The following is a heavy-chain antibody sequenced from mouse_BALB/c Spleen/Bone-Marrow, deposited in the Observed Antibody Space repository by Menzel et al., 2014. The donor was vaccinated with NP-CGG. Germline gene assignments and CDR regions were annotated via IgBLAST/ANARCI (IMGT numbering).Heavy chain of an antibody. CDR2: INPSNGGT. Sequence: VQLQQSGAELVKPGASVKLSCKASGYTFTSYYMYWVKQRPGQGLEWIGGINPSNGGTNFNEKFKSKATLTVDKSSSTAYTQLSSLTSEDSAVYYCTRYGYDPLYAMDYWGQGTSVTVSS. J-gene: IGHJ4*01. D-gene: IGHD2-3*01. CDR3: TRYGYDPLYAMDY. CDR1: GYTFTSYY. V-gene: IGHV1S81*02.